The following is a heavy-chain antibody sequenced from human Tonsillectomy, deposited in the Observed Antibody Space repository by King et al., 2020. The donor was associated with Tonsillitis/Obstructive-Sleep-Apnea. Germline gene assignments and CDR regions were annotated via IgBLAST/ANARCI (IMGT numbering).Heavy chain of an antibody. V-gene: IGHV3-23*04. CDR3: AKADSNPTDCFDY. Sequence: VQLVESGGGVVQPGRSLRLSCAASGFTFSSYGMHWVRQAPGKGLEWVSTISGGGARIYYADSVRGRFTISRDNSKNTLYLQMNSLRAGDTAVYYCAKADSNPTDCFDYWGQGTLVTVSS. CDR1: GFTFSSYG. CDR2: ISGGGARI. J-gene: IGHJ4*02. D-gene: IGHD2-21*01.